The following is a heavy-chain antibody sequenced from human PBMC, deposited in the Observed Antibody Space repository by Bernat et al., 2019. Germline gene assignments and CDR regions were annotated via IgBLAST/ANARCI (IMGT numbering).Heavy chain of an antibody. CDR1: SGSISDYY. V-gene: IGHV4-59*08. CDR2: IYYTVST. J-gene: IGHJ4*02. CDR3: ARKAARSGDFDY. D-gene: IGHD3-22*01. Sequence: QVQLQESGPGLVRPSETLSLTCTVSSGSISDYYWSWFRQPPGKGLEWIGYIYYTVSTKYNPSLESRVTISVDTSKNQFSLKVNSLTAADTAVYYCARKAARSGDFDYWGQGTLVTVSS.